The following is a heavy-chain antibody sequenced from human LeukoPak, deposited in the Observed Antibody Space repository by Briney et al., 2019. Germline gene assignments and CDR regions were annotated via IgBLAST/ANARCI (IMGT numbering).Heavy chain of an antibody. CDR2: IYPGDSDT. D-gene: IGHD5-12*01. CDR1: GYSFTTYW. CDR3: ASVGHYSAYAQNFDY. V-gene: IGHV5-51*04. J-gene: IGHJ4*02. Sequence: GESLKISCKGTGYSFTTYWIGWVRQLPGKCLEWMGIIYPGDSDTRYSPPFQGQVPISADKPTSTAYLQWSSLKASDTAMYYCASVGHYSAYAQNFDYWGQGTLVTVSS.